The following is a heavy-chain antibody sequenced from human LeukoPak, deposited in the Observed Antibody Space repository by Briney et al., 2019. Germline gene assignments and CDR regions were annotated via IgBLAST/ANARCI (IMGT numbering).Heavy chain of an antibody. CDR1: GFTFSSYA. J-gene: IGHJ3*02. CDR3: AKAVCSSGYFPPDAFDI. CDR2: ISGGGSGT. V-gene: IGHV3-23*01. Sequence: GGSLRLSYAPSGFTFSSYAMSWVRQAPGKGLEWVAVISGGGSGTYYADSVRGRFTISRDNSKNTVYLQMNSLRAEDTAIYYCAKAVCSSGYFPPDAFDIWGQGTIVNVSS. D-gene: IGHD3-22*01.